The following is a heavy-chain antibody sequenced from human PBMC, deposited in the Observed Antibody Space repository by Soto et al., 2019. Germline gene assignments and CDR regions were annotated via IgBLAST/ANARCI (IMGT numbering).Heavy chain of an antibody. J-gene: IGHJ6*02. Sequence: GASVKVSCKASGYTFTGYYMHWVRQAPGQGLEWMGWINPNSGGTNYAQKFQGWVTMTRDTSISTAYMELSRLRSDDTAVYYCARAGDIVVVPAGKGIYYYYYYGMDVWGQGTTVTVSS. CDR3: ARAGDIVVVPAGKGIYYYYYYGMDV. CDR2: INPNSGGT. CDR1: GYTFTGYY. D-gene: IGHD2-2*01. V-gene: IGHV1-2*04.